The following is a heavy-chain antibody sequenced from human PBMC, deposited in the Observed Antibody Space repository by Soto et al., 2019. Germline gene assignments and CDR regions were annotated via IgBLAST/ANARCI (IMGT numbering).Heavy chain of an antibody. Sequence: PSQTLSLTCVISGDSVTGNTAGWNWIRQSPSRGLEWLGRTYYRSKWYYDYAGSVKGRMTINPDTSRNQFSLQLNSVSPEDTAVYYCAGIQYCSGGSCYGFFDYWGQGTLVTVSS. V-gene: IGHV6-1*01. CDR1: GDSVTGNTAG. D-gene: IGHD2-15*01. J-gene: IGHJ4*02. CDR3: AGIQYCSGGSCYGFFDY. CDR2: TYYRSKWYY.